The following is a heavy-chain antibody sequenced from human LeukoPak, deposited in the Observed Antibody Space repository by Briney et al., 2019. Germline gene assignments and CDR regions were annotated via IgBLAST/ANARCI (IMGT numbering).Heavy chain of an antibody. V-gene: IGHV4-34*01. CDR1: GGSFSGYY. CDR2: INHSGST. D-gene: IGHD3-3*01. J-gene: IGHJ5*01. Sequence: SETLSLTCAVYGGSFSGYYWSWIRQPPGKGLEWIGEINHSGSTNYNPSLKSRVTISVDTSKNQFSLKLSSVTAADTAVYYCAREPTRFLEWFDYWGQGTLVTVSS. CDR3: AREPTRFLEWFDY.